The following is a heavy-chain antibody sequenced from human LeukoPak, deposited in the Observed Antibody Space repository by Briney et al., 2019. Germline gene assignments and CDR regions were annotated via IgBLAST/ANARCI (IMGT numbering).Heavy chain of an antibody. Sequence: GGSLRLSCTASGFTFSSYSMNWVRQAPGEGLEWVSYISSSGSTIYYADSVKGRFTISRDNAKNSLYLQMNSLRAEDTAVYYCAKRARNSSGWYDDYYYYYMDVWGKGTTVTISS. CDR2: ISSSGSTI. CDR1: GFTFSSYS. CDR3: AKRARNSSGWYDDYYYYYMDV. D-gene: IGHD6-19*01. J-gene: IGHJ6*03. V-gene: IGHV3-48*04.